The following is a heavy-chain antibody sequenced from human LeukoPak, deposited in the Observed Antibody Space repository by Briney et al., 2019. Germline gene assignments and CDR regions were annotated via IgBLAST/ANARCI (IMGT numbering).Heavy chain of an antibody. CDR1: GYTFTSYA. D-gene: IGHD6-19*01. CDR3: ARDGGRSSQWLVYTTPYYFDY. V-gene: IGHV1-3*01. Sequence: ASVKVSCKASGYTFTSYAMHWVRQAPGQRLEWMGWINAGNGNTKYSRKFQGRVTITRDTSASTAYMELSSLRSEDTAVYYCARDGGRSSQWLVYTTPYYFDYWGQGTLVTVSS. J-gene: IGHJ4*02. CDR2: INAGNGNT.